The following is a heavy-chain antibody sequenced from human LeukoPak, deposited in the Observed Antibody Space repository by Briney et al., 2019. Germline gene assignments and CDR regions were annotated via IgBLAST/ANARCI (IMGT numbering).Heavy chain of an antibody. V-gene: IGHV3-53*01. D-gene: IGHD2-21*02. CDR2: IYSGGNT. J-gene: IGHJ4*02. Sequence: GGSLRLSCAASGFTVSTNYMSWVRQAPGKGLEWVSVIYSGGNTYYEDSVKGRFTISRDNSKNTMFLQMNRLSAADSAVYYCARGLALLDSYYFDYWGQGTVVTVSS. CDR3: ARGLALLDSYYFDY. CDR1: GFTVSTNY.